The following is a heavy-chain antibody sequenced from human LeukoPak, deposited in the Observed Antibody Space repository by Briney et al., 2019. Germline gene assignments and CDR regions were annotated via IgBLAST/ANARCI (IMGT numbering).Heavy chain of an antibody. CDR3: TRDTVGAYDY. D-gene: IGHD1-26*01. V-gene: IGHV3-9*01. CDR1: GFTFDDYA. J-gene: IGHJ4*02. Sequence: GGSLRLSCAASGFTFDDYAMHWVRQAPGKGLEWVSGISWHSGSIGYADSVKGRFTISRDNAKNSLYLQMNTLRAEDTAVYYCTRDTVGAYDYWGQGTLVTVSS. CDR2: ISWHSGSI.